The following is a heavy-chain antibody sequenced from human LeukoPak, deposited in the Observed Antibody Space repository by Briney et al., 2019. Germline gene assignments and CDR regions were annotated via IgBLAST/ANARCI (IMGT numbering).Heavy chain of an antibody. CDR2: INWNGGST. Sequence: PGGSLRLSCAASGFTFDDYGMSWVRQAPGKGLEWVSGINWNGGSTGYADSVKGRFTISRDNAKNSLYLQMNSLRAEDTALYYCARSPFLCSSTSCYTGAFDIWGQGRMVTVSS. V-gene: IGHV3-20*04. CDR1: GFTFDDYG. CDR3: ARSPFLCSSTSCYTGAFDI. J-gene: IGHJ3*02. D-gene: IGHD2-2*02.